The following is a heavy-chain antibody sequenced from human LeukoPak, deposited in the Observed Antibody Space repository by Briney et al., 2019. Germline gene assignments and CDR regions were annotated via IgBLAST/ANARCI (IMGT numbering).Heavy chain of an antibody. Sequence: PGGSLRLSCAASGFTFSSYGMHWVRQAPGKGLEWVAVIWYDGSNKYYADSVKGRFTISRDNSKNTLYLQMNSLRAEDTAVYYCARTGSGYDYEGYFDYWGQGTLVTVSS. CDR1: GFTFSSYG. CDR3: ARTGSGYDYEGYFDY. V-gene: IGHV3-33*01. J-gene: IGHJ4*02. CDR2: IWYDGSNK. D-gene: IGHD5-12*01.